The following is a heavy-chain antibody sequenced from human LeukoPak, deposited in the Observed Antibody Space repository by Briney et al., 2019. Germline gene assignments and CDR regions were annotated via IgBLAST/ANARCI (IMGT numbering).Heavy chain of an antibody. CDR3: ARLDGYSSSWYVNY. CDR1: GGSISSYY. CDR2: IYYTGST. D-gene: IGHD6-13*01. V-gene: IGHV4-59*01. J-gene: IGHJ4*02. Sequence: SETLSLTCTVSGGSISSYYWSWIRQPPGKGREWIGYIYYTGSTNYNPSLRSRVTISVDTSKNQFSLKLSSVTAADTAVCYCARLDGYSSSWYVNYWGQGSLVTVSS.